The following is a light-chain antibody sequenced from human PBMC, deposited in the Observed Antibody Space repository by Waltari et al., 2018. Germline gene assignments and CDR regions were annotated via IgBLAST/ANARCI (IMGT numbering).Light chain of an antibody. Sequence: IQLTQSSSSLSTSVRDRFTITCRASQGISSYLAWYQQNPGKPPKLLIYAASTLQSGVPSRFSGSGSGTDFTLTISSLQPEDFATYYCQQLNSYPVTFGPGTKVDIK. CDR3: QQLNSYPVT. CDR1: QGISSY. J-gene: IGKJ3*01. CDR2: AAS. V-gene: IGKV1-9*01.